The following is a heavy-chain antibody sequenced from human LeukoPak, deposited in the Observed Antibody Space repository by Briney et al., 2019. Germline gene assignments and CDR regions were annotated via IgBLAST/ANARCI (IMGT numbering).Heavy chain of an antibody. CDR1: GYTFTDPY. Sequence: ASVKVSCKPSGYTFTDPYIRWGRQAPGVGLQWMGWISPNNGDTKYAEDFQDRVTMTRDTSISTAYMELTGLTPDDMAVYYCVRSPIGSSAYWGRGTLVTVSS. V-gene: IGHV1-2*02. J-gene: IGHJ4*02. D-gene: IGHD3-10*01. CDR3: VRSPIGSSAY. CDR2: ISPNNGDT.